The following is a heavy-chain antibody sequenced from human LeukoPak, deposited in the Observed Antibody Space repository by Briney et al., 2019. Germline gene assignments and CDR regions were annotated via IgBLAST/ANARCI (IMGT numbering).Heavy chain of an antibody. Sequence: GGSLRLSCAASGFTFSSYDMSWVRQAPGKGLEWVSVISGSGDSTYYADSVKGRFTISGDNSKNTLYLQMNSLRAEDTAVYYCAKDPGGWFSGGAFDIWGQGTMVTVSS. J-gene: IGHJ3*02. CDR2: ISGSGDST. CDR3: AKDPGGWFSGGAFDI. CDR1: GFTFSSYD. V-gene: IGHV3-23*01. D-gene: IGHD6-19*01.